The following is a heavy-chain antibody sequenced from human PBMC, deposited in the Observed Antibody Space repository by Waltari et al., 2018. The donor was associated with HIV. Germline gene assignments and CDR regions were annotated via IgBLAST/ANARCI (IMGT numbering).Heavy chain of an antibody. V-gene: IGHV3-66*01. J-gene: IGHJ6*02. CDR3: ANSDDYSNYYYGMDV. Sequence: DVRLVVPGGGSVPRGGFLRLACASTGLRVSPNYMIWVGQAPGIGLEWVYRIDSDGNTRYADSVKGGLTSSRDSSKNMGYLQMKSLRGEDTAVYYCANSDDYSNYYYGMDVWGQGPTFTVSS. CDR2: IDSDGNT. D-gene: IGHD4-4*01. CDR1: GLRVSPNY.